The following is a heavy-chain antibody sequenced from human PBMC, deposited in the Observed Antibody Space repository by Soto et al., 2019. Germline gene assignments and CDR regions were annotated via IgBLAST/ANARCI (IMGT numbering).Heavy chain of an antibody. D-gene: IGHD6-13*01. Sequence: PGESLKISCKGSGYSFTSYWISWVRQMPGKGLEWMGRIDPSDSYTNYSPSFQGHVTISADKSISTAYLQWSSLKASDTAMYYCARQVAAAEAWFDPWGQGTLVTVSS. CDR1: GYSFTSYW. CDR2: IDPSDSYT. J-gene: IGHJ5*02. V-gene: IGHV5-10-1*01. CDR3: ARQVAAAEAWFDP.